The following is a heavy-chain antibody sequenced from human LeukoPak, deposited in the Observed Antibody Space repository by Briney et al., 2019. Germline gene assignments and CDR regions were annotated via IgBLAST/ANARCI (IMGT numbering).Heavy chain of an antibody. V-gene: IGHV4-34*01. CDR3: ARRVEVNFVGLFGEDNNYYYMDV. CDR1: GESFTTYY. Sequence: SETLALTCAVYGESFTTYYWGWMRQTPGKGLEWIGEIHHTGNTNYNPSLKSRVTISIDSSKNQFSLKLRSLTAADTAVYYCARRVEVNFVGLFGEDNNYYYMDVWGKGTTVTVSS. D-gene: IGHD3-10*02. CDR2: IHHTGNT. J-gene: IGHJ6*03.